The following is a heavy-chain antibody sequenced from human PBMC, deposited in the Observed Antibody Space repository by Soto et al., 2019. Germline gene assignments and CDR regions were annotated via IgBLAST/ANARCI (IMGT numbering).Heavy chain of an antibody. Sequence: QVHLQQWGAGLLKPSETLSLTCAVNGGAFDGYYWTWIRQSPGKGLQWIGEINHSGTVDYNPSLTGRVTFSIDTSKKQFSLTLTSVTAADTAVYYCARAGAALVRGSIGGFDYWGQGTLVTVSS. CDR3: ARAGAALVRGSIGGFDY. D-gene: IGHD3-10*01. J-gene: IGHJ4*02. V-gene: IGHV4-34*01. CDR2: INHSGTV. CDR1: GGAFDGYY.